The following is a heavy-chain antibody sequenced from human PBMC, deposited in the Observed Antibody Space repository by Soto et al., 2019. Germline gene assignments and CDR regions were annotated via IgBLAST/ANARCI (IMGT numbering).Heavy chain of an antibody. J-gene: IGHJ4*02. CDR3: ARHGYNYGGGYFDY. V-gene: IGHV3-66*04. CDR2: IYSGGST. CDR1: AFTCSNY. Sequence: GGSLRLPCAAFAFTCSNYMSCARLATGKGLEWVSVIYSGGSTYYADSVKGRFTISRDNCKNTLYLQMNSLRAEATAVYYCARHGYNYGGGYFDYWGKGPLVTVSS. D-gene: IGHD5-18*01.